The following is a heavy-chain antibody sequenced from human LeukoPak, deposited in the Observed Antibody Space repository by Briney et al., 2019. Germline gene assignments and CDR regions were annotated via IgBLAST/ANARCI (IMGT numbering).Heavy chain of an antibody. CDR3: ARTVSYYDFWSGYDNWFDP. D-gene: IGHD3-3*01. J-gene: IGHJ5*02. V-gene: IGHV1-69*13. CDR2: ITPIFGTA. CDR1: GGTFSSYA. Sequence: SVKVSCKASGGTFSSYAISWVRQAPGQGLEWKGGITPIFGTANYAQKFQGRVTITADESTSTAYMELSSLRSEDTAVYYCARTVSYYDFWSGYDNWFDPCGQGTLVTVSS.